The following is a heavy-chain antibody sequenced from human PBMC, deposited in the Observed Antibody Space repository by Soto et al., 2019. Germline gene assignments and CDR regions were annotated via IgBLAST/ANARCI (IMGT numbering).Heavy chain of an antibody. V-gene: IGHV3-23*01. CDR3: AEEETVLVNYYYYYGMDV. J-gene: IGHJ6*04. CDR2: ISGSGYAT. Sequence: EVQLLESGGGLVQPGGSLRLSCAASGFTFSSYAMSWVRQAPGMGLEWVSVISGSGYATYYADSVKGRFTVSRDNSNNTVYLQMNSLTAEDTAVYYCAEEETVLVNYYYYYGMDVWGKGTTVTVSS. CDR1: GFTFSSYA. D-gene: IGHD4-17*01.